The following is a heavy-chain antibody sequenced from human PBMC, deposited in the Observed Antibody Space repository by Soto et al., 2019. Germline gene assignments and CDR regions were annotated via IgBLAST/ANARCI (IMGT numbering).Heavy chain of an antibody. D-gene: IGHD3-10*01. V-gene: IGHV1-46*01. CDR2: INPSAGST. CDR3: ARGAFDYGSGSDYNSPFDY. CDR1: GYTFPSHY. Sequence: ASVKVSCKASGYTFPSHYMHWVRQAPGQGLEWMGLINPSAGSTSYAQSFQGRVTMTTDTSTSTVFMELRSLRSDDTAVYYCARGAFDYGSGSDYNSPFDYWGQGTLVTVSS. J-gene: IGHJ4*02.